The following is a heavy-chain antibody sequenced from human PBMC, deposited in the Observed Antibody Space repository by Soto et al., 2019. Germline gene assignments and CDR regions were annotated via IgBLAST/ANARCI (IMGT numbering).Heavy chain of an antibody. CDR3: ASRGMTTENYYYYYMDV. D-gene: IGHD4-4*01. CDR1: GGSFSGYY. V-gene: IGHV4-34*01. CDR2: INHSGST. J-gene: IGHJ6*03. Sequence: PSETLSLTCAVYGGSFSGYYWSWIRQPPGKGLEWIGEINHSGSTNYNPSLKSRVTISVDTSKNQFSLKLSSVTAADTAVYYCASRGMTTENYYYYYMDVWGKGTTVTVSS.